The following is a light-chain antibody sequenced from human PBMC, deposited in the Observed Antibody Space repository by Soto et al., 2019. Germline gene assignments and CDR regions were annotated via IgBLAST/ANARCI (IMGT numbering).Light chain of an antibody. CDR2: ATS. CDR3: QQSYSSPRT. V-gene: IGKV1-39*01. J-gene: IGKJ2*02. Sequence: DIQMTQSPSSLSASLGDRVTITCRASQSVSSFLNWYQQKPGKAPELLIYATSSLQSGVPSRFSGSGSGTDFTLTISSLQPEDFATYYCQQSYSSPRTVGQGTELEMK. CDR1: QSVSSF.